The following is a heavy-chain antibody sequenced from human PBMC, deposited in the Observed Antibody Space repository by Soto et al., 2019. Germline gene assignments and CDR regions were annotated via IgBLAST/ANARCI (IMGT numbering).Heavy chain of an antibody. CDR2: ISGSDEAT. D-gene: IGHD3-9*01. Sequence: PGGSLRLSCAASGFTFSSHVMSWVRQAPGMGLEWVSSISGSDEATLHSDSVKGRFTISRDNSKNILYLQMNSLRAEDTALYYCAKDLAPLLLTPLCYYGMDVWGRGTTVTVSS. CDR3: AKDLAPLLLTPLCYYGMDV. J-gene: IGHJ6*02. CDR1: GFTFSSHV. V-gene: IGHV3-23*01.